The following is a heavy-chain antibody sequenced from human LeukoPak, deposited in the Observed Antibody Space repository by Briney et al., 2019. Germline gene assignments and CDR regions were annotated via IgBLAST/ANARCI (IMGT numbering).Heavy chain of an antibody. V-gene: IGHV3-49*04. D-gene: IGHD4-23*01. Sequence: GGSLRFSCTASGFTFCNYAMSWVRQAPGKGLEWVGFIRSKACGGTTEYAASVKGRFTISRDDSNSIAYLQMNSLKTEDTAVYYCTRTGKGNFYFEYWGQGTLVTVS. CDR2: IRSKACGGTT. CDR1: GFTFCNYA. CDR3: TRTGKGNFYFEY. J-gene: IGHJ4*02.